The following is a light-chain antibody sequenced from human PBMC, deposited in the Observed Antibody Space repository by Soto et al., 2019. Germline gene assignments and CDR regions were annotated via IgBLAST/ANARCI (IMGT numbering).Light chain of an antibody. CDR3: SSYTSSSTLYV. CDR2: EVN. J-gene: IGLJ1*01. CDR1: SSDVCGYTF. Sequence: QSVLAQPASVSGSPRQSITIPCTRASSDVCGYTFVSWYQQHPGKASKLMIYEVNNRPSGVSNRLSGTKSGNTASLTISGLQAEDEADYYSSSYTSSSTLYVFGTGTKVTV. V-gene: IGLV2-14*01.